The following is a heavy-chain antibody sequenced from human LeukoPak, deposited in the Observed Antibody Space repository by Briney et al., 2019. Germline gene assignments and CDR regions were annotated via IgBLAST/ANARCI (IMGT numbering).Heavy chain of an antibody. D-gene: IGHD1-26*01. CDR1: GDSISGTNW. Sequence: SETLSLTCGVSGDSISGTNWWRWVRQPPGQGLEWIGEISLAGQTNYNPSLNGRVTMSLDKSSNQLSLNLTSVTAADTATYYCSRESGAFCPFGYWGEGTLVIVSS. J-gene: IGHJ4*02. CDR2: ISLAGQT. V-gene: IGHV4/OR15-8*02. CDR3: SRESGAFCPFGY.